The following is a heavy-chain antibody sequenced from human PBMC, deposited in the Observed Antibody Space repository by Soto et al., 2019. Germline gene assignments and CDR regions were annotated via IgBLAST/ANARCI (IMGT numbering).Heavy chain of an antibody. CDR3: ARVLMIPFSSYYYGMDV. V-gene: IGHV1-2*04. J-gene: IGHJ6*02. CDR2: INPNSGGT. CDR1: GYTFTGYY. D-gene: IGHD2-8*01. Sequence: ASVKVSCKASGYTFTGYYVHWVRQAPGQGLEWMGWINPNSGGTNYAQKFQGWVTMTRDTSISTAYMELSRLRSDDTAVYYCARVLMIPFSSYYYGMDVWGQGTTVTVSS.